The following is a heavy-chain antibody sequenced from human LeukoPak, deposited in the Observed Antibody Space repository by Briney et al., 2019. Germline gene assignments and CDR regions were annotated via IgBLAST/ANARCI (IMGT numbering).Heavy chain of an antibody. V-gene: IGHV3-23*01. Sequence: GGSLRLSCAASGFTFSSYAMSWVRQAPGKGLEWVSAISGSGGSTYYADSVKGRFTISRDNSKNTLYLHMNSLRAEDTGVYYCAGTLVTAGWCAFDIWGQGTMVTVSS. CDR2: ISGSGGST. J-gene: IGHJ3*02. CDR3: AGTLVTAGWCAFDI. CDR1: GFTFSSYA. D-gene: IGHD2-21*02.